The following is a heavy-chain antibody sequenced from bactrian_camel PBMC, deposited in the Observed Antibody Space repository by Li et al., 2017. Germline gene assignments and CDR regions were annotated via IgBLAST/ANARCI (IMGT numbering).Heavy chain of an antibody. CDR1: GLTYSGYC. V-gene: IGHV3S40*01. CDR2: INGGGGTT. Sequence: DVQLVESGGGSVQAGGFLRLSCEFSGLTYSGYCMGWFRQAPGKGLEWVSAINGGGGTTYYADSLKGRFTLSRDAAKNTLYLQMNSLKPEDSAMYYCTAAWTHWRGNCPGGFTSSSYNDWGQGTQVTVS. D-gene: IGHD1*01. CDR3: TAAWTHWRGNCPGGFTSSSYND. J-gene: IGHJ4*01.